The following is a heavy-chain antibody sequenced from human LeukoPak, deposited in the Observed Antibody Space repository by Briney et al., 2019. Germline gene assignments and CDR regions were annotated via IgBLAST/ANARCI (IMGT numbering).Heavy chain of an antibody. D-gene: IGHD3-22*01. J-gene: IGHJ4*02. CDR1: GFTFSSYA. CDR3: ARGDYDSSGPNY. V-gene: IGHV4-39*01. CDR2: IYYSGST. Sequence: GSLRLSCAASGFTFSSYAMSWVRQAPGKGLEWIGSIYYSGSTYYNPSLKSRVTISVDTSKNQFSLKLSSVTAADTAVYYCARGDYDSSGPNYWGQGTLVTVSS.